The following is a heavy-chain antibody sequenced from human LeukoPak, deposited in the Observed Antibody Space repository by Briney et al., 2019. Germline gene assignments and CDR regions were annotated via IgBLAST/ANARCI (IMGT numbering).Heavy chain of an antibody. CDR3: ARDIAAAGSNWFDP. V-gene: IGHV1-2*02. Sequence: ASVKVSCKASGYTFTGYYMHWVRQATGQGLEWMGWINPNSGGTNYAQKFQGRVTMTRDTSISTAYMELSRLRSDDTAVYYCARDIAAAGSNWFDPWGQGTLVTVSS. CDR1: GYTFTGYY. D-gene: IGHD6-13*01. J-gene: IGHJ5*01. CDR2: INPNSGGT.